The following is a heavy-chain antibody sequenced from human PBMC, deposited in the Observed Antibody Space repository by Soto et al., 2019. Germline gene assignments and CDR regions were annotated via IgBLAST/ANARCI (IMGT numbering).Heavy chain of an antibody. Sequence: EVLLLESGGDLVQPGGSLRLSCAASGVTFRNYAMSWVRQAPGKGLEWVSGITGSGGSTYYADSVRGRFTISRDTSKNTLYLQMSSLRAEDTAIYYCARGVTEYCSGGSCHGSYWGQGTLVTVSS. CDR3: ARGVTEYCSGGSCHGSY. CDR2: ITGSGGST. CDR1: GVTFRNYA. V-gene: IGHV3-23*01. D-gene: IGHD2-15*01. J-gene: IGHJ4*02.